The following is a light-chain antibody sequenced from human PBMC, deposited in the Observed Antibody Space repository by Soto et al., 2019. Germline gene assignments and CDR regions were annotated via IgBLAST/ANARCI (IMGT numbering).Light chain of an antibody. CDR3: MQPTQFPWT. V-gene: IGKV2-24*01. CDR1: QSLLHDDGDTY. Sequence: DIVMTQTPLSSPVTLGQPASISCRSSQSLLHDDGDTYLSWLQQRPGQPPRLLISKISNRFSGVPDRFTGSGAGTDFTLRITRVEAEDVGVYYCMQPTQFPWTFGQGTKVEIK. CDR2: KIS. J-gene: IGKJ1*01.